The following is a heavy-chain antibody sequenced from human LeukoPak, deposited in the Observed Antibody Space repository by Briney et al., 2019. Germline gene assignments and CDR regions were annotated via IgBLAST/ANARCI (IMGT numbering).Heavy chain of an antibody. J-gene: IGHJ4*02. Sequence: PGGSLRLSCAASGFTFNNYGMHWVRQAPGKGLEWVAFIRYNGNNQYYADSVKGRFTISRDNSKNTLYLQMNSLKGDDTAVYYCAKDPGGIAVAGPDYWGQGTLVTVSS. D-gene: IGHD6-19*01. CDR3: AKDPGGIAVAGPDY. V-gene: IGHV3-30*02. CDR1: GFTFNNYG. CDR2: IRYNGNNQ.